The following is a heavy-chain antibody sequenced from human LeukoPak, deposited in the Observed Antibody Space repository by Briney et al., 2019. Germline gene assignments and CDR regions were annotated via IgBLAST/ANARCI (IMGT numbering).Heavy chain of an antibody. V-gene: IGHV4-39*07. J-gene: IGHJ4*02. Sequence: SETLSLTCTVSGGSISSSSYYWGWIRQPPGKGLEWIGSIYYSGSTYYNPSLKSRVTISVDTSKNQFSLKLSSATAADTAVYYCARVAAATFDYWGQGTLVTVSS. CDR3: ARVAAATFDY. D-gene: IGHD6-13*01. CDR1: GGSISSSSYY. CDR2: IYYSGST.